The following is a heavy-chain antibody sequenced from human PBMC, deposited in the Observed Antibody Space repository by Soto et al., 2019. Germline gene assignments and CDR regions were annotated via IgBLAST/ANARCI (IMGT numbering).Heavy chain of an antibody. J-gene: IGHJ3*02. CDR1: GFTFSSYE. CDR2: ISSSGSTI. Sequence: AGGSLRLSCAASGFTFSSYEMNWVRQAPGKGLEWVSYISSSGSTIYYADSVKGRFTISRDNAKNSLYLQMNSLRAEDTAVYYCATFTVVTPGGAFDIWGQGTMVTVSS. D-gene: IGHD2-15*01. V-gene: IGHV3-48*03. CDR3: ATFTVVTPGGAFDI.